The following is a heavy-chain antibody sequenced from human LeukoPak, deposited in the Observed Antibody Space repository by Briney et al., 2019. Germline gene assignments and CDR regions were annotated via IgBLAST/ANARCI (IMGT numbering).Heavy chain of an antibody. CDR1: GFTFGDYA. CDR2: IRSKPYGGTT. Sequence: GGSLRLSCTASGFTFGDYAMSWFRQAPGKGLEWVGFIRSKPYGGTTDYAASVKGRFTISGDDSKSIAYLQMNSLKTEDTAVYYCTRNLVVYYDILTGFDYWGQGALVTVSS. V-gene: IGHV3-49*03. CDR3: TRNLVVYYDILTGFDY. D-gene: IGHD3-9*01. J-gene: IGHJ4*02.